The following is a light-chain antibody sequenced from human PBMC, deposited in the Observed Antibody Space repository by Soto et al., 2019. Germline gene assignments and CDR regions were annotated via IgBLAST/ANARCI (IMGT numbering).Light chain of an antibody. Sequence: QSVLTQPASVSGSPGQTITMSCTGTSSDVGAYIFVSWYQQYPGKAPKLMIYDITNRPSGVSNRFSGSKAGNTASLTISGLQAEDEADYYCVSFTTSKSYVFGTGTKVTVL. J-gene: IGLJ1*01. CDR2: DIT. CDR1: SSDVGAYIF. V-gene: IGLV2-14*01. CDR3: VSFTTSKSYV.